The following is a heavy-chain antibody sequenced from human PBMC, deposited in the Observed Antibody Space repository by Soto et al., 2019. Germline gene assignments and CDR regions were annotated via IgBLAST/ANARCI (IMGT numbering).Heavy chain of an antibody. CDR2: ISYDGSNN. CDR3: ERTRECRRGPDF. CDR1: GFTFTIYG. J-gene: IGHJ3*01. Sequence: QVQLVESGGGVVQSGRSLRLSCAVSGFTFTIYGMHWVRQAPGKGLGWVAVISYDGSNNYYADSVKGRFTISRDNSKNTLYLHMNSLRAEDTAMYYWERTRECRRGPDFWGQGTMFTVSS. D-gene: IGHD2-15*01. V-gene: IGHV3-30*03.